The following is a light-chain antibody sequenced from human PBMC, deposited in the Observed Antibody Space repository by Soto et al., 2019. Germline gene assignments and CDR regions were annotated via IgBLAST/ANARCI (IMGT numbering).Light chain of an antibody. J-gene: IGKJ5*01. CDR3: QQRSNWT. CDR2: DAS. CDR1: QSVSSY. V-gene: IGKV3-11*01. Sequence: EIVLTQAPATLSLYPGDTATLDCRASQSVSSYLAWYQQKPGQAPTLLIYDASNRATGIPARFSGSGSGTDFTLTICSLEPEDFAVYYCQQRSNWTFGQGTRLEIK.